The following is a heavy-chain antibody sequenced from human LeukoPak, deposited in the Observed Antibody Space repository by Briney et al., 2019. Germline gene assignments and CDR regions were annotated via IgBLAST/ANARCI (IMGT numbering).Heavy chain of an antibody. J-gene: IGHJ4*02. D-gene: IGHD5-24*01. V-gene: IGHV3-7*03. CDR1: GFTFSSYW. CDR3: ARDPVKASEETAFDY. Sequence: GGSLRLSRAASGFTFSSYWMTWVRQAPGKGLEWVANIKQDGSEKYYVDSVKGRFTISTDNAKNSLYLQMDSLRAEDTAVYYCARDPVKASEETAFDYWGQGILVTVSS. CDR2: IKQDGSEK.